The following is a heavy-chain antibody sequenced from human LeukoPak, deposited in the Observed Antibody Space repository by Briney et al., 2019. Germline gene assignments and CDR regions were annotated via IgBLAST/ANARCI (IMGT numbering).Heavy chain of an antibody. CDR1: GFTFSGYG. J-gene: IGHJ3*02. V-gene: IGHV3-33*01. CDR2: IWYDGSNK. Sequence: PGGSLRLSCAASGFTFSGYGMHWVRQAPGMGLEWVAVIWYDGSNKYYADSVKGRFTISRDNSKNTLYLQMNSLKAEDTAVYYCARPPMVRGVIITGDDVFDIWGQGTMVTVSS. CDR3: ARPPMVRGVIITGDDVFDI. D-gene: IGHD3-10*01.